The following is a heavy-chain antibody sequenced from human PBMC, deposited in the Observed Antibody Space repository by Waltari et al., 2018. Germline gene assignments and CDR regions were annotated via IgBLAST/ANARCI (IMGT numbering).Heavy chain of an antibody. Sequence: EVQLVESGGGLIQPGGSLRLSCAASGFTVSSHYMSWVRQAPGKGLEWVSVIYSGGSTYYADSVKGRFTISRDNSKNTLYLQMNSLRAEDTAVYYCARSSSGLLDFQHWGQGTLVTVSS. D-gene: IGHD3-10*01. CDR3: ARSSSGLLDFQH. CDR1: GFTVSSHY. CDR2: IYSGGST. J-gene: IGHJ1*01. V-gene: IGHV3-53*01.